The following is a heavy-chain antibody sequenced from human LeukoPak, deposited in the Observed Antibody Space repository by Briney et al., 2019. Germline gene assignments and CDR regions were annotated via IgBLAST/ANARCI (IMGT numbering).Heavy chain of an antibody. CDR2: ISDSGEDT. Sequence: GGSLRLSCTASGFTFSSYAMSWVRQAPGKGLEWVSVISDSGEDTYYADSVKGRFTISRDNSRDTLYLQMNSLRAGDTAVYYCASLYSDYGDYWGQGALVTVSS. V-gene: IGHV3-23*01. CDR1: GFTFSSYA. CDR3: ASLYSDYGDY. D-gene: IGHD1-26*01. J-gene: IGHJ4*02.